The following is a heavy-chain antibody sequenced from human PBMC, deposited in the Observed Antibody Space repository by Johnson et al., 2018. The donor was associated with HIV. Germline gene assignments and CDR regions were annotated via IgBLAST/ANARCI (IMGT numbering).Heavy chain of an antibody. D-gene: IGHD1-1*01. Sequence: QVQLVESGGGVVQPGRSLRLSCVASGFTFSNYAMHWVRQAPGKGLEWVAVMSYDGTKEYYADSVKGRFTISRDNSKNTLYLQMNSLRAEDTALYYCAKANWNGDAFDIWGQGTMVTVSS. CDR1: GFTFSNYA. CDR2: MSYDGTKE. V-gene: IGHV3-30-3*01. J-gene: IGHJ3*02. CDR3: AKANWNGDAFDI.